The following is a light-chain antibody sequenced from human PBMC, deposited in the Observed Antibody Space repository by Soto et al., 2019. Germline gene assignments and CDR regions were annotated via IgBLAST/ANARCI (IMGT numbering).Light chain of an antibody. CDR2: DAS. V-gene: IGKV1-33*01. CDR3: QQYVQKIT. CDR1: QDIRKY. J-gene: IGKJ4*01. Sequence: DIPMTQSPSSLSASVGDRVTITCQASQDIRKYLHWYQQKPGKAPKLLIYDASNLVTGVPSRFGGSGSGTDFIFTITSVQPEDIATYYCQQYVQKITFGGGTTVEIK.